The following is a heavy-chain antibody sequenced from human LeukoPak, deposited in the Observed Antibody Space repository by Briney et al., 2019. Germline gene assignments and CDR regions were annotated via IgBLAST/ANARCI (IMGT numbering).Heavy chain of an antibody. CDR3: ARDRLDYGGYVGFR. CDR2: IKNDGSGT. CDR1: GFTFSSHW. V-gene: IGHV3-74*01. J-gene: IGHJ4*02. Sequence: GGSLRLSCAASGFTFSSHWMHWVRQAPGKGLMWVARIKNDGSGTSYADSVKGRFSISRDNAKSTLYLQMDSLRVEDTAVYYCARDRLDYGGYVGFRWGQGTLVTVSS. D-gene: IGHD4-17*01.